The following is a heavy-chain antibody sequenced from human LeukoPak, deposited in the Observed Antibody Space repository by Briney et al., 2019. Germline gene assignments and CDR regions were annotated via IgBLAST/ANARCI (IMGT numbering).Heavy chain of an antibody. CDR3: ARGVGYCSSTSCYTGFDY. CDR2: IYTSGST. Sequence: SETLSLTCTVSGGSISSYYWSWIRQPAGKGLEWIGRIYTSGSTNYNPSLKSRVTMSVDTSKNQFSLKLSSVTAADTAVYYCARGVGYCSSTSCYTGFDYWGQGTLVIVSS. CDR1: GGSISSYY. J-gene: IGHJ4*02. D-gene: IGHD2-2*02. V-gene: IGHV4-4*07.